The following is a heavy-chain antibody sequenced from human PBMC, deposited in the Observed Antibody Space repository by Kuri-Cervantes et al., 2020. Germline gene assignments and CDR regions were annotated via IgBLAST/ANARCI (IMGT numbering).Heavy chain of an antibody. CDR3: AREGIAVAGYYFDY. V-gene: IGHV3-33*01. J-gene: IGHJ4*02. CDR1: GFTFSSYG. CDR2: IWYDGSNK. D-gene: IGHD6-19*01. Sequence: GESLKISCAASGFTFSSYGTHWVRQAPGKGLEWVAVIWYDGSNKYYADSVKGRFTISRDNSKNTLYLQMNSLRAEDTAVYYCAREGIAVAGYYFDYWGQGTLVTVSS.